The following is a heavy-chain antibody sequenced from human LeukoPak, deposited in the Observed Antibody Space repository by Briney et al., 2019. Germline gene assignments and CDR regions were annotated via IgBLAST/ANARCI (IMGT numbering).Heavy chain of an antibody. V-gene: IGHV4-34*01. CDR2: INHRGST. CDR3: ARSHTYYYGSGSHPLYWFDP. CDR1: SGSFSGYY. J-gene: IGHJ5*02. Sequence: RPSETLSLTCGVSSGSFSGYYWSWIRQPPGTGLEWIGEINHRGSTKYNPSLKSRVTISVDTSKNQFSLKLSSVTAADTAVYYCARSHTYYYGSGSHPLYWFDPWGQGTLVTVSS. D-gene: IGHD3-10*01.